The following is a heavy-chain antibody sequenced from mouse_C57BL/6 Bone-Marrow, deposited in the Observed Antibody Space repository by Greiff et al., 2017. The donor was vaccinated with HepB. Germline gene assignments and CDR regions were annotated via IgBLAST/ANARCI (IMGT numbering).Heavy chain of an antibody. CDR2: IRNKANGYTT. CDR1: GFTFTDYY. V-gene: IGHV7-3*01. D-gene: IGHD1-2*01. Sequence: EVMLVESGGGLVQPGGSLSLSCAASGFTFTDYYMSWVRQPPGKALEWLGFIRNKANGYTTEYSASVKGRFTISRDNSQSILYLQMNALRAEDSATYYCARPNYGEVPYGYFDVWGTGTTVTVSS. CDR3: ARPNYGEVPYGYFDV. J-gene: IGHJ1*03.